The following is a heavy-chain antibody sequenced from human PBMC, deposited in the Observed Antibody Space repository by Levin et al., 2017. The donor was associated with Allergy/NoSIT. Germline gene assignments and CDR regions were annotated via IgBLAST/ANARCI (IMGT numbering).Heavy chain of an antibody. J-gene: IGHJ4*02. CDR2: INWNRDKI. CDR1: GFTFGDYA. V-gene: IGHV3-9*01. D-gene: IGHD7-27*01. Sequence: GGSLRLSCAASGFTFGDYAMHWVRQAPGKGLEWVSGINWNRDKIGYADSVRARFTISRDNAKNSLYLQMNSLGPEDAALYYCAKGLNWGSPNTYDYWGQGTLVTVSS. CDR3: AKGLNWGSPNTYDY.